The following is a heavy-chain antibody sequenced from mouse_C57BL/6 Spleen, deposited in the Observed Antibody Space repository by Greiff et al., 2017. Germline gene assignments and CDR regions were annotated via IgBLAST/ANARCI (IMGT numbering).Heavy chain of an antibody. D-gene: IGHD2-12*01. V-gene: IGHV5-2*01. J-gene: IGHJ1*03. CDR2: INSDGGST. CDR1: EYAFPSHD. Sequence: EVKLVESGGGLVQPGESLKLSCESYEYAFPSHDMSWVRKTPEKRLELVAAINSDGGSTYYPDPMESRFIFSRDNTKKTLYLQMSSLRSEDTALYDCARHASNDSYWYFDVWGTGTTVTVSS. CDR3: ARHASNDSYWYFDV.